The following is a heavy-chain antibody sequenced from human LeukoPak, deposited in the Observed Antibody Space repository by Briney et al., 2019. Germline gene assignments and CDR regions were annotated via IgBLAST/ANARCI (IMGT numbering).Heavy chain of an antibody. CDR2: INHSGST. CDR3: ARGEWLRSWFGY. V-gene: IGHV4-34*01. D-gene: IGHD5-12*01. Sequence: SETLSLTCAVYGGSFSGYYWSWIRQPPGKGLEWIGEINHSGSTNYNPSLKSRVTISVDTSKNQFSLKLSPVTAADTAVYYCARGEWLRSWFGYWGQGTLVTVSS. CDR1: GGSFSGYY. J-gene: IGHJ4*02.